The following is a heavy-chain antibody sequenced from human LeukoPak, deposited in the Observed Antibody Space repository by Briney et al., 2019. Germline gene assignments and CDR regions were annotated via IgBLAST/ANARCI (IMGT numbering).Heavy chain of an antibody. V-gene: IGHV3-7*04. CDR1: GFPFSSYW. Sequence: GGSLRLSCVASGFPFSSYWMTWVRQAPGKGLEWVANIKQDGSKKSYVDSVKGRFTISRDNAKNSLYLQMNSLRAEDTAIYYCTRVGYIDEGIDYWGQGTLITVSS. CDR3: TRVGYIDEGIDY. D-gene: IGHD5-24*01. J-gene: IGHJ4*02. CDR2: IKQDGSKK.